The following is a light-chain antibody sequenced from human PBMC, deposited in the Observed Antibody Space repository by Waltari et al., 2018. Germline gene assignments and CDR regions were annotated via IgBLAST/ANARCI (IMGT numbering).Light chain of an antibody. CDR3: CSYARSNSLV. V-gene: IGLV2-23*02. CDR1: SDVCGNSKL. CDR2: EVT. Sequence: QSALAQPASVSGSPGQSITIPCTGTSDVCGNSKLFSWYQQFTGKAPKLLISEVTKRPSGVSIRFSGSKSGNTASLTISGLQAEDEADYYCCSYARSNSLVFGGGTKLTVL. J-gene: IGLJ2*01.